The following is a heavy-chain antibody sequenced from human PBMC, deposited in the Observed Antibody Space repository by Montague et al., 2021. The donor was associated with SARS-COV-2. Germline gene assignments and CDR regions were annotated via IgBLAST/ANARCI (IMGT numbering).Heavy chain of an antibody. Sequence: SETLSLTCTVSGGSISSYYWSWIRQPPGKGLEWIGYIYHSGRANNNPPLKSRVTISVDTSKNHFSLQLNSVTAADTAVYYCARPVAGTLHAFDIWGQGTLVTVSS. CDR2: IYHSGRA. V-gene: IGHV4-59*08. J-gene: IGHJ3*02. CDR3: ARPVAGTLHAFDI. CDR1: GGSISSYY. D-gene: IGHD6-19*01.